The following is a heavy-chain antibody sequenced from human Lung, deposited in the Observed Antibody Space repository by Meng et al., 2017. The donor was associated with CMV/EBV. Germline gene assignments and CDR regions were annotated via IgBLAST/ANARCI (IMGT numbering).Heavy chain of an antibody. V-gene: IGHV3-23*01. J-gene: IGHJ4*02. CDR2: VSGSGGST. CDR3: AKALTFHYDSSGYFDS. CDR1: GVRFSTYD. D-gene: IGHD3-22*01. Sequence: SGVRFSTYDMSGGRQTPGKGLEWVAIVSGSGGSTYYADSVKGRFTISRDNSKNTLYLQMNSLRAEDTAVFYCAKALTFHYDSSGYFDSWGQGTLVTVS.